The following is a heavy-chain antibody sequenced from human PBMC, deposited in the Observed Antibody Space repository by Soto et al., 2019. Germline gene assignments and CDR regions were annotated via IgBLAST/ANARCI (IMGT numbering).Heavy chain of an antibody. CDR1: GFIFSNYA. Sequence: GGSLRLSCAASGFIFSNYAMNWVRQAPGKGLEWVSFVSANADGTFYADSVKGRFSISRDNSKNTLYLQMNNLRAEDAAIYYCSKGRLSFDFWGQGTLVTVSS. V-gene: IGHV3-23*01. J-gene: IGHJ4*02. CDR3: SKGRLSFDF. CDR2: VSANADGT.